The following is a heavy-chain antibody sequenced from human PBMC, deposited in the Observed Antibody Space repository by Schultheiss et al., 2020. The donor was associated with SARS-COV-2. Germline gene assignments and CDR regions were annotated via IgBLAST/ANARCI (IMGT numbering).Heavy chain of an antibody. Sequence: SETLSLTCTVSGGSISSYYWSWIRQPPGKGLEWIGEINHSGSTNYNPSLKSRVTISVDTSKNQFSLKLSSVTAADTAVYYCAREGYSVSTHMGYGMDVWGQGTTVTVSS. V-gene: IGHV4-34*01. CDR1: GGSISSYY. J-gene: IGHJ6*02. CDR2: INHSGST. CDR3: AREGYSVSTHMGYGMDV. D-gene: IGHD5/OR15-5a*01.